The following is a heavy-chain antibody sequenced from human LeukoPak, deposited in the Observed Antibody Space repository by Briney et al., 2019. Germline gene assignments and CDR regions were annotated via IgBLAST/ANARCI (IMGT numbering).Heavy chain of an antibody. CDR2: IYYSGST. CDR3: ARHWKWELPPFDY. D-gene: IGHD1-26*01. V-gene: IGHV4-39*01. Sequence: SETLSLTCTVSGGSISSSSYYWGWIRQPPGKGLEWIGSIYYSGSTYYNPSLKSRVTISVDTSKNQFSLKLSSVTAADTAVDYCARHWKWELPPFDYWGQGTLVTVSS. CDR1: GGSISSSSYY. J-gene: IGHJ4*02.